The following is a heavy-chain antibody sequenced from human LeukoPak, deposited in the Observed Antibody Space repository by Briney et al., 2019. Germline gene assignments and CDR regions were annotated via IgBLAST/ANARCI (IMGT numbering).Heavy chain of an antibody. V-gene: IGHV3-43*02. CDR3: AREGGDIADTGFDY. J-gene: IGHJ4*02. D-gene: IGHD2-15*01. CDR1: GFTFDDHA. CDR2: ISGDGGRT. Sequence: GGSLRLSCAASGFTFDDHAMHWVRQAPGKGLEWVSLISGDGGRTYYADSVKGRFTISRDNSKNSLYLQMSSLRTEDTAVYYCAREGGDIADTGFDYWGQGTLVTVSS.